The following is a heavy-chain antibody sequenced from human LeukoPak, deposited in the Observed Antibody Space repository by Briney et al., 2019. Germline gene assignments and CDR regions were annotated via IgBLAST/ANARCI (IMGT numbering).Heavy chain of an antibody. CDR3: AKDLPPYYFDY. CDR2: IWYDGSNK. D-gene: IGHD5/OR15-5a*01. CDR1: GFTFSTYG. J-gene: IGHJ4*02. Sequence: PGGSLRLSCAASGFTFSTYGMHWVRQAPGKGLEWVTFIWYDGSNKYYADSVKGRFTISRDNSKNTLSLQMNSLRAEDTAVYYCAKDLPPYYFDYWGQGTLVTVSS. V-gene: IGHV3-30*02.